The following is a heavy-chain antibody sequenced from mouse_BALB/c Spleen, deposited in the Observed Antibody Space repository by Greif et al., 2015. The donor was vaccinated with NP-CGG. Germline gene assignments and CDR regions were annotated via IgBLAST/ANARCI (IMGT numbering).Heavy chain of an antibody. D-gene: IGHD2-14*01. CDR3: ASDRYPAWFAY. CDR2: IDPANGNT. V-gene: IGHV14-3*02. Sequence: EVKLMESGAELVKPGASVKLSCTASGFNIKDTYMHWVKQRPEQGLEWIGRIDPANGNTKYDPKFQGKATITADTSSNTAYLQLSSLTSEDTAVYYCASDRYPAWFAYWGQGTLVTVSA. CDR1: GFNIKDTY. J-gene: IGHJ3*01.